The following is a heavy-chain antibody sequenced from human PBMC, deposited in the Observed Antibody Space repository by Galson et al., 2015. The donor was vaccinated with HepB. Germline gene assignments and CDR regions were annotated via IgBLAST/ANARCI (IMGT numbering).Heavy chain of an antibody. CDR2: IYYTGIP. CDR3: VRDRAGYKYYYGMDV. D-gene: IGHD6-19*01. J-gene: IGHJ6*02. V-gene: IGHV4-39*07. CDR1: GDSIISSSYY. Sequence: SETLSLTCSASGDSIISSSYYWGWIRQSPGKGLEWIATIYYTGIPYYNPSLESRVTISVDTSKNQFYLRLTSVTVADTGVYFCVRDRAGYKYYYGMDVWGQGATVTIS.